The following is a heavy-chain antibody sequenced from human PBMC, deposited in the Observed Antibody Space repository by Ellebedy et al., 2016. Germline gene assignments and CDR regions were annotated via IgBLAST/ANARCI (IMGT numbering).Heavy chain of an antibody. J-gene: IGHJ4*02. CDR2: MSHSGST. D-gene: IGHD3-10*01. CDR1: DGSISSGGYY. CDR3: ARGRAGLLWFDK. Sequence: SDTLSLTXTVSDGSISSGGYYWTWIRQHPGKGLEWIGYMSHSGSTYHNPSLKSRVSISLDTSKNQFSLKLTSVTAADTAVYYCARGRAGLLWFDKWGQGTLVTVSS. V-gene: IGHV4-31*03.